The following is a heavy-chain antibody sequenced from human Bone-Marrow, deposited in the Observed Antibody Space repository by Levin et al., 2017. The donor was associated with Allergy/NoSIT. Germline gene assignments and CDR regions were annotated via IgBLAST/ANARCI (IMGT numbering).Heavy chain of an antibody. CDR3: ARGLETGIAVP. J-gene: IGHJ5*02. Sequence: GESLKISCKASGYTFTSYDINWVRQATGQGLEWMGWMNPNSGNTGYAQKFQGRVTMTRNTSISTAYMELSSLRSEDTAVYYCARGLETGIAVPWGQGTLVTVSS. V-gene: IGHV1-8*01. D-gene: IGHD6-19*01. CDR1: GYTFTSYD. CDR2: MNPNSGNT.